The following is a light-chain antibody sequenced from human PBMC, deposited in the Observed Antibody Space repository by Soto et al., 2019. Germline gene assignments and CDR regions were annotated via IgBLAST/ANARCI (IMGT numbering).Light chain of an antibody. CDR2: ANS. Sequence: QSALTQPPSVSGAPGQRVTISCTGSSSNNGAGYDVHWYQQLPGRAPKLLIYANSNRPSGVPDRFSGSRSGTSASLAITGLQAEDEADYSCQSYDSSLSGFYVFGTGTKVTVL. V-gene: IGLV1-40*01. J-gene: IGLJ1*01. CDR3: QSYDSSLSGFYV. CDR1: SSNNGAGYD.